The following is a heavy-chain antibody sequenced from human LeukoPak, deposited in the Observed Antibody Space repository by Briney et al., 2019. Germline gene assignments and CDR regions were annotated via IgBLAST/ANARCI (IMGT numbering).Heavy chain of an antibody. CDR2: ISTYNGNT. CDR1: GYTFSNSA. Sequence: ASVKVSCKASGYTFSNSAISWVRQAPGQGLEWMGWISTYNGNTNYAQKLQGRVTMTTETSTSTADMELRSLRSDDTAEYYCARADPGTTYYYYGMDVWGQGTTVTVSS. J-gene: IGHJ6*02. CDR3: ARADPGTTYYYYGMDV. V-gene: IGHV1-18*01. D-gene: IGHD1-7*01.